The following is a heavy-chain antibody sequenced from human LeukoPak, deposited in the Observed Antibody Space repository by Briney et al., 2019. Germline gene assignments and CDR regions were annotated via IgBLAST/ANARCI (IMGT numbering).Heavy chain of an antibody. J-gene: IGHJ3*02. CDR2: IYYSGST. CDR1: GFTFSSYE. Sequence: PGGSLRLSCAASGFTFSSYEMNWVRQAPGKGLEWIGSIYYSGSTYYNPSLKSRVTISVDTSKNQFSLKLSSVTAADTAVYYCARHPTPYIVVVPAAIWAFDIWGQGTMVTVSS. D-gene: IGHD2-2*01. CDR3: ARHPTPYIVVVPAAIWAFDI. V-gene: IGHV4-39*01.